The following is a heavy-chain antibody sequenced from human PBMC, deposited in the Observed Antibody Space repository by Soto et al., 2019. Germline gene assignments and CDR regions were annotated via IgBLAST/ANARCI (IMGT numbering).Heavy chain of an antibody. V-gene: IGHV3-53*01. D-gene: IGHD3-3*01. J-gene: IGHJ6*02. CDR2: IYSGGST. CDR3: ARVKAPLRFLEWPPGLMDV. Sequence: GGSLRLSCAASGFTVSSNYKSWVRQAPGKGLEWVSVIYSGGSTYYADSVKGRFTISRDNSKNTLYLQMNSLRAEDTAVYYCARVKAPLRFLEWPPGLMDVWGQGTTVTVSS. CDR1: GFTVSSNY.